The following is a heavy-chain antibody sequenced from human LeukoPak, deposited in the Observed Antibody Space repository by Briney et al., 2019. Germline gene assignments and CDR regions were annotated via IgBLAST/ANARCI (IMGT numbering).Heavy chain of an antibody. D-gene: IGHD1-26*01. CDR2: ITGSGDST. V-gene: IGHV3-23*01. J-gene: IGHJ4*02. CDR3: AKSQDGGRLFHFDY. CDR1: GFTFSLYS. Sequence: PGGSLRLACAASGFTFSLYSMTWVRQAPGKGLEWVSAITGSGDSTYSADSVKGRFTISRDNSKNTLYLQMNSLRAEDTAVYFCAKSQDGGRLFHFDYWGQGTLVTVSS.